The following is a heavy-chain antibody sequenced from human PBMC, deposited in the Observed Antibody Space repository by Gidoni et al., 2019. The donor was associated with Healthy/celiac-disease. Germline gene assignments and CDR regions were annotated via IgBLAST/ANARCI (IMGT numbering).Heavy chain of an antibody. CDR3: ARGGPGYSYGNNWFDP. Sequence: QVQLQESGPGLVKPSQTLSLTCTVSGGSISSGGYYWSWIRQHPGKGLEWIGYISYSGSTYYNPSLKSRVTISVDTSKNQCSRKLSSVTAADTAVYYCARGGPGYSYGNNWFDPWGQGTLVTVSS. V-gene: IGHV4-31*03. J-gene: IGHJ5*02. CDR1: GGSISSGGYY. CDR2: ISYSGST. D-gene: IGHD5-18*01.